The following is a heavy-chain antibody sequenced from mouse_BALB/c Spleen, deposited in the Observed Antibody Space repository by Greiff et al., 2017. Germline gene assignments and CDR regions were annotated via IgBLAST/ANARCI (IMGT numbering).Heavy chain of an antibody. CDR2: ISYDGSN. D-gene: IGHD2-4*01. CDR1: GYSITSGYY. CDR3: AREDYDVRAMDY. Sequence: ESGPGLVKPSQSLSLTCSVTGYSITSGYYWNWIRQFPGNKLEWMGYISYDGSNNYNPSLKNRISITRDTSKNQFFLKLNSVTTEDTATYYCAREDYDVRAMDYWGQGTSVTVSS. J-gene: IGHJ4*01. V-gene: IGHV3-6*02.